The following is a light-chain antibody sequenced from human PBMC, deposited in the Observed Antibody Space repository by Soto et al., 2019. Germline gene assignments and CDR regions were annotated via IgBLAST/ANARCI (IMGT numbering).Light chain of an antibody. Sequence: QSALTQPASVSGSPGQSITISCTGTSSDVGGSNYVSWYQQLPGKAPKLMIYDVSDWPSGVSNRFSGSKSGNTASLTISGLQAEDEADYYCSSYPSSSLYVFGTGTKLTVL. V-gene: IGLV2-14*01. J-gene: IGLJ1*01. CDR3: SSYPSSSLYV. CDR2: DVS. CDR1: SSDVGGSNY.